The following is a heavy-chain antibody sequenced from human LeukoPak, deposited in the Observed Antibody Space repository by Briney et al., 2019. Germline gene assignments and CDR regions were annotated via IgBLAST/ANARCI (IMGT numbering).Heavy chain of an antibody. Sequence: ASVKVSCKAAGYFLTDYSIHWVRQAPGQGLEWMGWIDPNTGDSNYVQKFQGRVTMTRDTSISTAYMELSRLRSDDTAFYYCARIRYCGGISCYYIDYWGQGTLVTVSA. D-gene: IGHD2-2*01. CDR1: GYFLTDYS. V-gene: IGHV1-2*02. CDR3: ARIRYCGGISCYYIDY. J-gene: IGHJ4*02. CDR2: IDPNTGDS.